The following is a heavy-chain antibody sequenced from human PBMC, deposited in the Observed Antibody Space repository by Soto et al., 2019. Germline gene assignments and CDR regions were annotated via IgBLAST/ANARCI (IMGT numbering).Heavy chain of an antibody. CDR1: GYTFTSYG. D-gene: IGHD2-15*01. CDR3: ASSDCSGGSCSSYYFGY. Sequence: QVQLVQSGAEVKKPGASVKVSCKASGYTFTSYGISWVRQAPGQGLEWMGWISAYNGNTNYAQKLQGRVTMTTDTSTSKDYMELRSLRYDDTAVYYCASSDCSGGSCSSYYFGYWGQGTLVTVSS. J-gene: IGHJ4*02. CDR2: ISAYNGNT. V-gene: IGHV1-18*01.